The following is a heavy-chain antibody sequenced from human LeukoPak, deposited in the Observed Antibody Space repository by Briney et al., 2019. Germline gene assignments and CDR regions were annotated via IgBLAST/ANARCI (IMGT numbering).Heavy chain of an antibody. V-gene: IGHV1-2*02. D-gene: IGHD6-13*01. CDR1: GYTFTGYY. J-gene: IGHJ4*02. Sequence: ASVKVSCKASGYTFTGYYMHWVRQAPGQGLEWMGWINPNSGGTNYAQKFQGRVTMTRDTSISTAYMELSRLRSDDTAVYYCARETGVAAAFGYWGQGTLVTVSS. CDR3: ARETGVAAAFGY. CDR2: INPNSGGT.